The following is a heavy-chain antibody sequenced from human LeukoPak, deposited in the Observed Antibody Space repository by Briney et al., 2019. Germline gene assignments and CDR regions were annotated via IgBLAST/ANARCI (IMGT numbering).Heavy chain of an antibody. D-gene: IGHD3-9*01. CDR2: INHTGST. V-gene: IGHV4-34*01. CDR3: ARGGAGGQHYDILTGSNTNWFDP. CDR1: GGSFSGYY. J-gene: IGHJ5*02. Sequence: SETLSLTCAVYGGSFSGYYWSWIRQPPGKGLEWIGEINHTGSTNYNLSLKSRVTISVDTSKNQFSLKLSSVTAADTAVYYCARGGAGGQHYDILTGSNTNWFDPWGQGTLVTVSS.